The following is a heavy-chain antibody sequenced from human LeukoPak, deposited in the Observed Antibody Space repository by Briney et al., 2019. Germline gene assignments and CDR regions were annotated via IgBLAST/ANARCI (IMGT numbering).Heavy chain of an antibody. CDR3: ARAFVAAPGTSWFDP. CDR1: TGTFSSYA. J-gene: IGHJ5*02. Sequence: SVKVSCKASTGTFSSYAISWVRQAPGQGLEWMGRIIPILGIANYAQKYQGRVTITADKSTSTAYMELSSLRSEDTAVYYCARAFVAAPGTSWFDPWGQGTLVTVSS. D-gene: IGHD6-13*01. CDR2: IIPILGIA. V-gene: IGHV1-69*04.